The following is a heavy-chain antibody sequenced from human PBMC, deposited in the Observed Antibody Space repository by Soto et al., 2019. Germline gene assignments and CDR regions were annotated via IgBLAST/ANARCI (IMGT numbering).Heavy chain of an antibody. D-gene: IGHD3-3*02. CDR1: GGSFSGYY. J-gene: IGHJ6*02. CDR3: ARGFKKERASSFFYYYYGLDV. V-gene: IGHV4-34*01. Sequence: PSETLSLTCGVYGGSFSGYYWSWIRQPPGKGLERIGEINHSGSTKYNPSLKSRVTISVDTSKNQFSLKLSSVTAADTAVYYCARGFKKERASSFFYYYYGLDVWGQGTTVTVSS. CDR2: INHSGST.